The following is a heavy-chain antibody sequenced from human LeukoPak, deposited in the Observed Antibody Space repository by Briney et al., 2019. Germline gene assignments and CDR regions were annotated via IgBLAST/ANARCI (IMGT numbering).Heavy chain of an antibody. Sequence: GESLKISCKGSGHSFTSYWITWVRQMPGKGLEWMGRIDPTDSYTNYSPSFQGHVTISADKSISTAYLQWSSLKASDTAMYYCARRIVVVNHDAFDIWGQGTMVTVSS. J-gene: IGHJ3*02. V-gene: IGHV5-10-1*01. CDR1: GHSFTSYW. CDR3: ARRIVVVNHDAFDI. CDR2: IDPTDSYT. D-gene: IGHD2-21*01.